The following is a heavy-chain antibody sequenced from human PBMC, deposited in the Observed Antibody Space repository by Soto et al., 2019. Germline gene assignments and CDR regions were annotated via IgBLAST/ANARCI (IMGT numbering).Heavy chain of an antibody. Sequence: SETLSLPCTVSGGSISSYYWSWIRQPPGKGLEGIGYIYYSGSTNYNPSLKSRVTISVDTSKNQFSLKLSSVTAADTAVYYCARGRAVDYDILTGYYNVGGDYWGQGTLVTVSS. CDR3: ARGRAVDYDILTGYYNVGGDY. V-gene: IGHV4-59*01. CDR1: GGSISSYY. D-gene: IGHD3-9*01. J-gene: IGHJ4*02. CDR2: IYYSGST.